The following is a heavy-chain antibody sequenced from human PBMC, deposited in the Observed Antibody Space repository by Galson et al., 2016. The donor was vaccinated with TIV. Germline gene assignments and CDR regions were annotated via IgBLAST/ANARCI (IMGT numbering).Heavy chain of an antibody. V-gene: IGHV1-46*01. Sequence: SVKVSCKASGYTFINYYMHWVRQAPGQGLEWVGVIDPSGDGTTYAQKFQGRVTMTRDTSTNTVYMELSSLTSDDTAVFYCAVWANTYYFALWGQGTLITVSS. CDR2: IDPSGDGT. D-gene: IGHD2-8*01. CDR3: AVWANTYYFAL. CDR1: GYTFINYY. J-gene: IGHJ4*02.